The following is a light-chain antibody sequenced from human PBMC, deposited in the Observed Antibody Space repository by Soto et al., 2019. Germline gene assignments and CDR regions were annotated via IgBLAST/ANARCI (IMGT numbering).Light chain of an antibody. J-gene: IGKJ2*01. Sequence: DIQMTQSPSTLSASVGDRVTITCRASQSISSWLAWYQQKPGKAPKLLIYDASSLESGVPSRFSGSGSGTEFTRTISSLQPDDFATYYCQPYNSYSITFGQGTKLEIK. CDR2: DAS. CDR3: QPYNSYSIT. CDR1: QSISSW. V-gene: IGKV1-5*01.